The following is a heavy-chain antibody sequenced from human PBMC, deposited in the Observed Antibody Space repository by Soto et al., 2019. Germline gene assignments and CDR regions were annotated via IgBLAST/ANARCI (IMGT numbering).Heavy chain of an antibody. D-gene: IGHD3-3*01. CDR2: FFMGGDT. V-gene: IGHV3-53*01. CDR1: GFVVTNYD. J-gene: IGHJ3*01. CDR3: AREPLWSGPFHLDAFDL. Sequence: GGSLRLSFAASGFVVTNYDMSWGRQAPGKGLEGGAVFFMGGDTHDADSVKGRLTISRENSKNTLYLQMNSLRAEDTAVYYCAREPLWSGPFHLDAFDLWGQGTMVTVSS.